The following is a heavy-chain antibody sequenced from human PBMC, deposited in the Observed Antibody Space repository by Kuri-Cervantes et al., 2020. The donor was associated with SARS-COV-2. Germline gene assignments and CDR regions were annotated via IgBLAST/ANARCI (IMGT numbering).Heavy chain of an antibody. CDR1: GFTFSSYA. CDR3: VKGSSSWYDFWFDP. V-gene: IGHV3-64D*08. Sequence: GESLKISCSASGFTFSSYAMHWVRQAPGKGLEYVSAISSNGGSTYYADSVKGRFTISRDNSKNTLYLQMSSLRAEDTAVYYCVKGSSSWYDFWFDPWGQGTPVTVSS. D-gene: IGHD6-13*01. CDR2: ISSNGGST. J-gene: IGHJ5*02.